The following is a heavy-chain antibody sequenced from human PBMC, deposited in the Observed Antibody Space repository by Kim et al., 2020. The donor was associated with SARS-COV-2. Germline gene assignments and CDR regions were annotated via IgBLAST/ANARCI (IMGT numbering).Heavy chain of an antibody. CDR2: SWNNGDK. Sequence: GGSLRLSCVASGFSFADCSMHWVRLPPGRGLECVAGSWNNGDKDYGASVKGRFTISRDNAKRSLYLDMKSLREEDTALYYCVKDDNVGSYDYWGQGTLVTVSS. J-gene: IGHJ4*02. CDR1: GFSFADCS. CDR3: VKDDNVGSYDY. V-gene: IGHV3-9*01. D-gene: IGHD3-10*01.